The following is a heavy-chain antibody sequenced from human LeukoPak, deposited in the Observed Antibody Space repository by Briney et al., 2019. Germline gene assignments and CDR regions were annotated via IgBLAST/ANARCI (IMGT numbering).Heavy chain of an antibody. CDR2: IIPIFGTA. D-gene: IGHD3-10*01. J-gene: IGHJ4*02. Sequence: SVKVSCKASGGTFSSYAISWVRQAPGQGLEWMGGIIPIFGTANYAQKFQGRVTITADESTSTAYMELSSLRSEDTAVYYCAMHYYGSGSYEDYFDYWGQGTLVTVSS. V-gene: IGHV1-69*13. CDR3: AMHYYGSGSYEDYFDY. CDR1: GGTFSSYA.